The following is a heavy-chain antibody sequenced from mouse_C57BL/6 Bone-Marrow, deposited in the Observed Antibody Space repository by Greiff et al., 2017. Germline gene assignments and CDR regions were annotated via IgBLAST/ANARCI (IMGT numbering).Heavy chain of an antibody. Sequence: VQLQQPGAELVQPGASVKLSCKASGYTFTSYWMQWVTQRPGQGLEWIGEIDPSASYTNYNQKFKGKATLTVDPSSSTAYMQLSSLTSEDSAVYFCARRNYPYYAMDYWGQGTSVTVSS. CDR2: IDPSASYT. V-gene: IGHV1-50*01. CDR3: ARRNYPYYAMDY. CDR1: GYTFTSYW. D-gene: IGHD2-1*01. J-gene: IGHJ4*01.